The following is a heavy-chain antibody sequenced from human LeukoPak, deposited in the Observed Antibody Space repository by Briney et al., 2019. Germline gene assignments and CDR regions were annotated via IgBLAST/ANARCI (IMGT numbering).Heavy chain of an antibody. V-gene: IGHV4-39*01. CDR3: ASGPTVDLFDY. CDR2: IYYSGST. CDR1: GGSISSGGYS. J-gene: IGHJ4*02. Sequence: PSETLSLTCAVSGGSISSGGYSWGWIRQPPGKGLEWIGSIYYSGSTYYNPSLKSRVTISVDTSKNQFSLKLSSVTAADTAVYYCASGPTVDLFDYWGQGTLVTVSS. D-gene: IGHD4-23*01.